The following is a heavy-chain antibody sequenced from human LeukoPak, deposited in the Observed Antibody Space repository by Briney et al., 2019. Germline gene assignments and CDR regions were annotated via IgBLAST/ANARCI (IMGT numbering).Heavy chain of an antibody. CDR2: ISGSGGST. V-gene: IGHV3-23*01. CDR1: GFAFSSYA. Sequence: GGSLRLSCAASGFAFSSYAMSWARQAPGKGLEWVSAISGSGGSTYYADSVKGRFTISRDNSQTTLYLQMNSLRAEDTAIYYCSRGDSKYGMDVWGQGTTVTVSS. CDR3: SRGDSKYGMDV. J-gene: IGHJ6*02. D-gene: IGHD4-17*01.